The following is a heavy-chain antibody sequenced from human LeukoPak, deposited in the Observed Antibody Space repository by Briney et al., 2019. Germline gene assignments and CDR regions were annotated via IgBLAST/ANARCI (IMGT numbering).Heavy chain of an antibody. CDR2: IRSKAYGGTT. CDR1: GFTFSYAW. J-gene: IGHJ5*02. Sequence: SGGSLRLSCAASGFTFSYAWMSWVRQAPGKGLEWVGFIRSKAYGGTTEYAASVKGRFTISRDDSKSIAYLQMNSLKTEDTAVYYCTRDPYPLGYCSSTSCYPWGQGTLVTVSS. D-gene: IGHD2-2*01. V-gene: IGHV3-49*04. CDR3: TRDPYPLGYCSSTSCYP.